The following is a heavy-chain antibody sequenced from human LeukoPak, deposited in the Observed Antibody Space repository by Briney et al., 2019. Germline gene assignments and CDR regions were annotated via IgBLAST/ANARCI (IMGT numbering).Heavy chain of an antibody. CDR1: GFTFSSYS. CDR3: AREGRYDVYPAGYFDY. Sequence: GRSLRLSCIASGFTFSSYSMHWVRQAPGKGLEWVASISYDAYDGSNEDYADSVKGRFPISRDNSKDTLYLEMNSLRVEDTAVYYCAREGRYDVYPAGYFDYWGRGTLVTVSS. D-gene: IGHD5-12*01. CDR2: ISYDAYDGSNE. J-gene: IGHJ4*02. V-gene: IGHV3-30*04.